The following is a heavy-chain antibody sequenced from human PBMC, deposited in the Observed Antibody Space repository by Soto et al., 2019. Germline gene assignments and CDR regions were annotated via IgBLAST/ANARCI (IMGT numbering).Heavy chain of an antibody. D-gene: IGHD3-22*01. J-gene: IGHJ3*02. CDR3: ARDRKNYYDSGPSAFDI. V-gene: IGHV1-69*08. CDR1: GGTFSSYT. Sequence: QVQLVQSGAEVKKPGSSVKVSCKASGGTFSSYTISWVRQAPGQGLEWMGRIIPILGIANYAQKFQGRVTIPADKSTSTAYMELSSLRSEDTAVYYCARDRKNYYDSGPSAFDIWGQGTMVTVSS. CDR2: IIPILGIA.